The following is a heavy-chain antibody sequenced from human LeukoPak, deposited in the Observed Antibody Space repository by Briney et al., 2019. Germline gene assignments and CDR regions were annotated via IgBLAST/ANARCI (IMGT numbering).Heavy chain of an antibody. Sequence: PSETLSLTCTVSGGSISSYYWSWLRQPPGKGLEWIGYIYYSGSTNYNPSLKSRVTISVDTSKNQFSLKLSSVTAADTAVYYCARAYCSSTSCYMGWFQHWGQGTLVTVSS. V-gene: IGHV4-59*01. J-gene: IGHJ1*01. CDR3: ARAYCSSTSCYMGWFQH. CDR1: GGSISSYY. D-gene: IGHD2-2*01. CDR2: IYYSGST.